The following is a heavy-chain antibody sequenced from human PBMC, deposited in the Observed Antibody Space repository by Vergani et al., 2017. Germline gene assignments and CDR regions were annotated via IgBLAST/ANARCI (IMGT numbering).Heavy chain of an antibody. CDR1: GYSFTNHW. D-gene: IGHD3-22*01. CDR3: ARLYGRDSSGSKYFDY. Sequence: EVQLVQSGAEVKKPGESLKISCQISGYSFTNHWIGWVRQMPGKGLEWMGIIHPADSDTRYSPSFQGQVTISVDKSISTAYLQRSSLRASDSAMYYCARLYGRDSSGSKYFDYWGQGTLVTVS. J-gene: IGHJ4*02. CDR2: IHPADSDT. V-gene: IGHV5-51*01.